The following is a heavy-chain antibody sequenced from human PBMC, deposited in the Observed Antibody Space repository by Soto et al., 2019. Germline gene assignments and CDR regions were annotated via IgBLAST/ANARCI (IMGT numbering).Heavy chain of an antibody. D-gene: IGHD2-2*02. J-gene: IGHJ6*04. V-gene: IGHV3-30*02. CDR2: IWYDGSNK. CDR1: GFTFSSYG. Sequence: PGGSLRLSCAASGFTFSSYGMHWVRQAPGKGLEWVAVIWYDGSNKYYADSVKGRFTISRDNSKNTLYLQMNSLRAEDTAVYYSSPDRIPVALISPHPNYYYYGMEAWGNVIRFTV. CDR3: SPDRIPVALISPHPNYYYYGMEA.